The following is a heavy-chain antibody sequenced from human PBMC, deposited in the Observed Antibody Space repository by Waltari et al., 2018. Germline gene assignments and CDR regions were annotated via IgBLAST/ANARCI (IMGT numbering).Heavy chain of an antibody. CDR3: ARAGQQWLASFDY. V-gene: IGHV3-21*01. Sequence: EVQLVESGGGLVKPGGSLRLSCAASGFTFSSYSMYWVRQAPGKGLEWVSSISSSSSYIYYADSVKGRFTISRDNAKNSLYLQMNSLRAEDTAVYYCARAGQQWLASFDYWGQGTLVTVSS. D-gene: IGHD6-19*01. CDR1: GFTFSSYS. CDR2: ISSSSSYI. J-gene: IGHJ4*02.